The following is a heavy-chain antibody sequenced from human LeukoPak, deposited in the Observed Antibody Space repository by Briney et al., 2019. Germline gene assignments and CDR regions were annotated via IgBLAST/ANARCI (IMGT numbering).Heavy chain of an antibody. V-gene: IGHV3-30-3*01. CDR3: ARSLGYYGSGSYFDY. D-gene: IGHD3-10*01. CDR2: ISYDGSNK. CDR1: GFTFSSYA. Sequence: GRSLRLSCAASGFTFSSYAMHWVRQAPGKGLEWVAVISYDGSNKYYADSVKGRFTISRDNSKNTLYLQMNSLRAEDTAVYYCARSLGYYGSGSYFDYWGQGTLVTVSS. J-gene: IGHJ4*02.